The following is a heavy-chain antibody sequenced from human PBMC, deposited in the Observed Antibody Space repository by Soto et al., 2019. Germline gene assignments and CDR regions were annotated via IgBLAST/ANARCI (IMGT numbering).Heavy chain of an antibody. V-gene: IGHV3-30*18. Sequence: GVSLRLSCAASGFTFSSYGMHWVRQAPGKGLEWVAVISYDGSNKYYADSVKGRFTISRDNSKNTLYLQMNSLRAEDTAVYYGAKGASQGYFADWGKRNLVTVYS. J-gene: IGHJ4*02. D-gene: IGHD2-21*01. CDR3: AKGASQGYFAD. CDR2: ISYDGSNK. CDR1: GFTFSSYG.